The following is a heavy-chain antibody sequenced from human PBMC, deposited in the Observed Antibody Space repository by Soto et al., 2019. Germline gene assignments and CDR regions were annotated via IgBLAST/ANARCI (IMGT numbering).Heavy chain of an antibody. CDR1: GFTFGSYA. Sequence: PGGSLRLSWAASGFTFGSYAMTWVRQAPGEGREWVSSISASGGSTYYADAVSGRFTISRDTSKNTLSLPMHSLRVEDTALYYCAKDPNGDYVGAFAIWGQGTTVTVSS. CDR3: AKDPNGDYVGAFAI. V-gene: IGHV3-23*01. J-gene: IGHJ3*02. CDR2: ISASGGST. D-gene: IGHD4-17*01.